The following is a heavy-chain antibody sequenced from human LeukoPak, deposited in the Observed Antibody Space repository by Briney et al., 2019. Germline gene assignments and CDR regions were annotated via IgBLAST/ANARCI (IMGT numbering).Heavy chain of an antibody. CDR3: AREMAVAGSGVIDS. D-gene: IGHD6-19*01. V-gene: IGHV1-18*01. CDR1: GYTFTTYN. CDR2: ISGYNGNT. Sequence: ASVKVSCKASGYTFTTYNINWVRQAPGQGLEWMGWISGYNGNTNYAQKLQGRVTMTTDTSTSTAYMELRSLRSDDTAVYYCAREMAVAGSGVIDSWGQGTLVTVSS. J-gene: IGHJ4*02.